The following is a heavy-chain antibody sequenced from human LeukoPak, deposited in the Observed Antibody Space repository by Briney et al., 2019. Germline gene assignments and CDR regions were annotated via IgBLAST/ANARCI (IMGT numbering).Heavy chain of an antibody. CDR3: AKAWLEQGGMFDY. CDR1: GFTFSSYA. V-gene: IGHV3-23*01. CDR2: ISGSGGST. J-gene: IGHJ4*02. D-gene: IGHD1/OR15-1a*01. Sequence: GGSLRLSCAASGFTFSSYAMSWVRQAPGEGLEWVSLISGSGGSTYYADSVKGRFTISRDNSKNTLYLQMNSLRAEETAVYYCAKAWLEQGGMFDYWGQGTPVTVSS.